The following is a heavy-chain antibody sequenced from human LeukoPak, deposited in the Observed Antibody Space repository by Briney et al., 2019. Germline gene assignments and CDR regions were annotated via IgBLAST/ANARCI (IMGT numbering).Heavy chain of an antibody. D-gene: IGHD4-17*01. CDR3: ARGHYDLAP. J-gene: IGHJ5*02. CDR1: GASISDHY. V-gene: IGHV4-59*11. CDR2: IYSGGST. Sequence: PSETLSLTCTVSGASISDHYWSWIRQPPRKGLEWIGFIYSGGSTKYDPSLESRVTMSLDTSKNQVSLNLRSMTAADTATYFCARGHYDLAPWGQGTLVTVSS.